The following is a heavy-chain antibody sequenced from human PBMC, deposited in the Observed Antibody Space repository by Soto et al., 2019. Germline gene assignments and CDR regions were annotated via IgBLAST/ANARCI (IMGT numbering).Heavy chain of an antibody. Sequence: EVQLVQSGAEVKQPGESLKISCKGSGYSFTSYWIGWVRQMPGKGLEWMGIIYPGDSDTRYSPSFQGQVTISADKSISTDYLQWSSLKASDTAMYYCAASRRGYSYGYVEWFDYWGQGTLVTVSS. CDR3: AASRRGYSYGYVEWFDY. CDR2: IYPGDSDT. D-gene: IGHD5-18*01. V-gene: IGHV5-51*01. CDR1: GYSFTSYW. J-gene: IGHJ4*02.